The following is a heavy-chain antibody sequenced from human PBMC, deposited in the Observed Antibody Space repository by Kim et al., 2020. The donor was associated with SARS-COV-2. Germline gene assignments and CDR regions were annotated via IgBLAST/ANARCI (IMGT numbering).Heavy chain of an antibody. CDR2: IKSDSSTI. J-gene: IGHJ6*02. V-gene: IGHV3-48*02. CDR3: ARDYDTLTGYRANNYYYFGMDV. Sequence: GGSLRLSCAASGFTFSSHSMHWVRQAPGKGLEWVSYIKSDSSTIYYSDSVKGRFTISRDNAENSLFLQMNSLRDEDTAVYHCARDYDTLTGYRANNYYYFGMDVWGHGTTVTVSS. CDR1: GFTFSSHS. D-gene: IGHD3-9*01.